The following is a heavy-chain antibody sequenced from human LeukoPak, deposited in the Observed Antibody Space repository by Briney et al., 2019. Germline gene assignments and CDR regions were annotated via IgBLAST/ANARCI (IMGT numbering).Heavy chain of an antibody. D-gene: IGHD4-11*01. CDR1: GGSIRSYY. CDR2: IYYSGST. CDR3: ASHTTVTTPHYYYGMDV. Sequence: SETLSLTCTVSGGSIRSYYWSWIRQHPGKGLEWIGYIYYSGSTYYNPSLKSRVTISVDTSKNQFSLKLSSVTAADTAVYYCASHTTVTTPHYYYGMDVWGQGTTVTVSS. V-gene: IGHV4-59*06. J-gene: IGHJ6*02.